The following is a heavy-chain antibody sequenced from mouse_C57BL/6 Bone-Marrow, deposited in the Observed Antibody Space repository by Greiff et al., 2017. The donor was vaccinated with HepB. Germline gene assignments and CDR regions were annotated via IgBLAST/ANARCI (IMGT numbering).Heavy chain of an antibody. D-gene: IGHD1-1*01. CDR3: ARGFMTTVVDWYFDV. CDR1: GFTFSDYG. V-gene: IGHV5-17*01. CDR2: ISSGSSTI. J-gene: IGHJ1*03. Sequence: EVKLVESGGGLVKPGGSLKLSCAASGFTFSDYGMHWVRQAPEKGLEWVAYISSGSSTIYYADTVKGRFTISRDNAKNTLFLQMTSLRSEDTAMYYCARGFMTTVVDWYFDVWGTGTTVTVSS.